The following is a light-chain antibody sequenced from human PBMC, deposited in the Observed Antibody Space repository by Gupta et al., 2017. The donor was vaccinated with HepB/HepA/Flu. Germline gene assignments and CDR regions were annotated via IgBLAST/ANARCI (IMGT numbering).Light chain of an antibody. CDR3: QQTYSTPPYT. Sequence: DIQMTQPPSSLSASVGDRVTITCRASQSISRYLNWYQQKPGKAPNLLIYAASSLQGGVPSRFSGGGSGTDFTLTISSLQPEDFGPYYCQQTYSTPPYTFGQGTKLEIK. J-gene: IGKJ2*01. CDR1: QSISRY. V-gene: IGKV1-39*01. CDR2: AAS.